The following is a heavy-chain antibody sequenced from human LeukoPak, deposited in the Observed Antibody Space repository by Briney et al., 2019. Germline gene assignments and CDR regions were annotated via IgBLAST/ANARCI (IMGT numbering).Heavy chain of an antibody. CDR2: ISWDGGST. J-gene: IGHJ2*01. Sequence: PGGSLRLSCAASGFTFDDHTMYWVRQTPGKSLEWVSVISWDGGSTSYADSVKGRFTISRDNSKNSLYLQVNSLRIEDSALYYCAKGSLYFDLWGRGTLVTVSS. CDR1: GFTFDDHT. CDR3: AKGSLYFDL. V-gene: IGHV3-43*01.